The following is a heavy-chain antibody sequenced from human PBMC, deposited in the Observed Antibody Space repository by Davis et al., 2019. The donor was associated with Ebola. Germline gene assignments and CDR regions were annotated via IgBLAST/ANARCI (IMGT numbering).Heavy chain of an antibody. Sequence: GESLKISCVASGFTFRNFEMHWVRPAPGKGLVLISYISTTSTNIYQADSVKGRFTISRDNADNSLFLQMSDLRPEDTALYYCARSRKTAEGKGFDLWGQGTLVTVSS. J-gene: IGHJ5*02. CDR3: ARSRKTAEGKGFDL. V-gene: IGHV3-48*03. CDR1: GFTFRNFE. CDR2: ISTTSTNI. D-gene: IGHD6-13*01.